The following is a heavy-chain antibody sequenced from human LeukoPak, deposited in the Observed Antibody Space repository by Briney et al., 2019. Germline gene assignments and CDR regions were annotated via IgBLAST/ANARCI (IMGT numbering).Heavy chain of an antibody. CDR2: IKSKTDGGTT. CDR3: TGYDFCSGYYHFDY. J-gene: IGHJ4*02. D-gene: IGHD3-3*01. V-gene: IGHV3-15*01. CDR1: GFTFSNAW. Sequence: PGGSLRLSCAASGFTFSNAWMSWVRQAPGKGLEWVGRIKSKTDGGTTDYAAPVKGRFTISRDDSKNTLYLQMNSLKTEDTAVYYCTGYDFCSGYYHFDYWGQGTLVTVSS.